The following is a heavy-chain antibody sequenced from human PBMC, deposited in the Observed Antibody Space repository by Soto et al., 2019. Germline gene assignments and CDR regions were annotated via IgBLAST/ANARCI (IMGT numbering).Heavy chain of an antibody. CDR1: GASINNNDYY. Sequence: PSETLSLTCTVSGASINNNDYYWSWIRQTQGKGLEWIGYVYYSGTTDYIPSLKSRLSMSIDKTQNHFTLKLNSVTAADTATYFCARMSYFYDKWYFDVWGRGTLVTVSS. V-gene: IGHV4-30-4*01. CDR2: VYYSGTT. CDR3: ARMSYFYDKWYFDV. D-gene: IGHD3-22*01. J-gene: IGHJ2*01.